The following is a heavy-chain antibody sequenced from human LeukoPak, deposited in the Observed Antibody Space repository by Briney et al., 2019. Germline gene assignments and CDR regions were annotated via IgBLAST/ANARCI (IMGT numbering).Heavy chain of an antibody. Sequence: GGSLRLSCEASGLTFSNSAMGWVRQAPGKGLEWVSGVSASGHYTYYADSAKGRFTISRDNSKNTLFLQMNSLRAEDTAPYYYFYFYIDVWGKGTTVTVSS. CDR2: VSASGHYT. J-gene: IGHJ6*03. CDR3: FYFYIDV. V-gene: IGHV3-23*01. CDR1: GLTFSNSA.